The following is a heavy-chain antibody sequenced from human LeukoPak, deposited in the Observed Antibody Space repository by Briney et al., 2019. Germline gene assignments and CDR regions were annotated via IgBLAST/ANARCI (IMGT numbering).Heavy chain of an antibody. CDR2: IYHSGST. D-gene: IGHD6-13*01. Sequence: SETLSLTCTVSGYSISSGYYWGWIRQPPGKGLEWIGSIYHSGSTYYNPSLKSRVTISVDTSKNQFSLKLSSVTAADTAVYYCALAAGLTRAFEYWGQGTLVTVSS. J-gene: IGHJ4*02. CDR3: ALAAGLTRAFEY. V-gene: IGHV4-38-2*02. CDR1: GYSISSGYY.